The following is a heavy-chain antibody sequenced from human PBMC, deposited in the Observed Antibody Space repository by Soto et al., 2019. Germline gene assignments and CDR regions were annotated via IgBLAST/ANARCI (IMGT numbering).Heavy chain of an antibody. V-gene: IGHV1-69*01. Sequence: QVQLVQSGAEVKKPGSSVKVSCKASGGTFSSYAISWVRQAPGQGLEWMGVIIPIFGTANYAQKFQGRVTITADESTSTAYMELSSLRSEDTAVYYCAREGSGFGSYYYYYWGQGTLVTVSS. J-gene: IGHJ4*02. CDR1: GGTFSSYA. D-gene: IGHD3-10*01. CDR2: IIPIFGTA. CDR3: AREGSGFGSYYYYY.